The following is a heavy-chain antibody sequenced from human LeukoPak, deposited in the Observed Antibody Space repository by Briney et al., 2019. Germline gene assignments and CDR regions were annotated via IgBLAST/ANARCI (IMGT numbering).Heavy chain of an antibody. Sequence: ASVKVSCKASGYTFTGYYMHWVRQAPGQGLEWMGWINPNSGGTNYAQKFQGRVTMTRDTSISTAYMELSRLRSDDTAVYYCARDSKAARPGGPNYYYYYYMDVWGKGTTVTVSS. CDR3: ARDSKAARPGGPNYYYYYYMDV. D-gene: IGHD6-6*01. CDR1: GYTFTGYY. J-gene: IGHJ6*03. V-gene: IGHV1-2*02. CDR2: INPNSGGT.